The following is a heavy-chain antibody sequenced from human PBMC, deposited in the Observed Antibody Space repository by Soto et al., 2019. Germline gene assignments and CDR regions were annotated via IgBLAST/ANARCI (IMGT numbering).Heavy chain of an antibody. CDR3: ARGGLTFDY. J-gene: IGHJ4*02. D-gene: IGHD3-16*01. CDR1: GGSISSGVYY. V-gene: IGHV4-31*03. Sequence: QVQLQESGPGLVKPSQTLSLTCTVSGGSISSGVYYWNSIRQHPGKGLEWIGYIYYSGSAYYNPSLKSRVTISVDTSKNQVSLKLSSVTAADTAVYYCARGGLTFDYWGKGTLVTVSS. CDR2: IYYSGSA.